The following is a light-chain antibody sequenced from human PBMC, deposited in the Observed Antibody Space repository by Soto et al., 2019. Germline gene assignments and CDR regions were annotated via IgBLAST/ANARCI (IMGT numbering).Light chain of an antibody. CDR3: GSYTTSSTLYV. Sequence: QSALTQPASVSGSPGQPITISCTGTSSDVGGYNYVSWYQQHPGKAPKVMIYDVSNRPSGVSNRFSGSKSGNTASLTLSGLQAEDEADYYCGSYTTSSTLYVFGTGTKLTVL. CDR2: DVS. J-gene: IGLJ1*01. V-gene: IGLV2-14*01. CDR1: SSDVGGYNY.